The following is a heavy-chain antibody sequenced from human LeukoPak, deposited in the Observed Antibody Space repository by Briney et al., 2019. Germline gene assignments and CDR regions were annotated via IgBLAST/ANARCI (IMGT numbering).Heavy chain of an antibody. D-gene: IGHD1-1*01. V-gene: IGHV1-2*02. CDR3: ATSRTGDWFDP. J-gene: IGHJ5*02. CDR2: INPNIGGT. CDR1: GYTFTGYY. Sequence: ASLKVSCKASGYTFTGYYMHWVRQAPGQGLEWMGWINPNIGGTNYAQKFQGRVTMTRDTSISTAYMEKSRLRSDDTAVYYCATSRTGDWFDPWGQGTLVTVSS.